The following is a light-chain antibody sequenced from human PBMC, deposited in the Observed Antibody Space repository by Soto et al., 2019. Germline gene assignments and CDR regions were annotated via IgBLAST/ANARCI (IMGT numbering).Light chain of an antibody. Sequence: QSALTQPASVSGSPGQSITISCTGTSSDIGTYNYVSWYQQYPGKAPKLMIYEVSNRPSGVSNRFSGSKSGNTASLTISGLQAEDEAYYYCNSFTITNTWVFDGGTKVTVL. V-gene: IGLV2-14*01. CDR2: EVS. CDR1: SSDIGTYNY. CDR3: NSFTITNTWV. J-gene: IGLJ3*02.